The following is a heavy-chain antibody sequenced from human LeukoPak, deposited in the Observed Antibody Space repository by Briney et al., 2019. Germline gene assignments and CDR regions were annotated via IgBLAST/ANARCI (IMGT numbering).Heavy chain of an antibody. CDR2: IYSGGSR. CDR1: GFTVSSNY. Sequence: GGSLRLSCAASGFTVSSNYMSWVRQAPGKGLEWVSVIYSGGSRYYADSVKGRFTISRHNSKNTLYLQMNSLRAEDTAVYYCARWISGIDDAFDIWGQGTMVTVSS. J-gene: IGHJ3*02. V-gene: IGHV3-53*04. D-gene: IGHD2-2*03. CDR3: ARWISGIDDAFDI.